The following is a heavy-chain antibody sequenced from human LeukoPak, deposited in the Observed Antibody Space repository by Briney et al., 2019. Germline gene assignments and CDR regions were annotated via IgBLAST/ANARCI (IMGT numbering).Heavy chain of an antibody. D-gene: IGHD5-18*01. Sequence: PSETLSLTCTVSDDSITIYYWSWIRQPPGKGLEWIGYIDHTGITNYNPSLNSRVTISRDTSKNQFSLKLSSVTAADTAVYYCASIHRTRVYWGQGTLVTVSS. V-gene: IGHV4-59*12. CDR2: IDHTGIT. CDR3: ASIHRTRVY. J-gene: IGHJ4*02. CDR1: DDSITIYY.